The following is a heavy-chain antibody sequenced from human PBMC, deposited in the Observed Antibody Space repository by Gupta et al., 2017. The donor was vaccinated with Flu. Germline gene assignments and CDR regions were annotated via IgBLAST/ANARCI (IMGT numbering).Heavy chain of an antibody. D-gene: IGHD3-10*01. Sequence: DVQLVESGGGMVQPGGSLRLSCAASGFTFSRSDMHWVRQATGKGLEWVSAIRTSGDTFYTGSVKGRFSISRENAENSLYLQMNSLRAGDTAVYYCTRGRGDRFDSWGQGTQVTVSS. CDR2: IRTSGDT. CDR1: GFTFSRSD. J-gene: IGHJ4*02. V-gene: IGHV3-13*04. CDR3: TRGRGDRFDS.